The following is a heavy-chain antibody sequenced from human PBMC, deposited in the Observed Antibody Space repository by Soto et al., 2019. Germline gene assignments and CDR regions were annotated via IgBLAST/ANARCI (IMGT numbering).Heavy chain of an antibody. CDR1: GFSLSTRGVG. CDR3: AHRPPSTFYDILTGYYLDAFDV. Sequence: SGPTLVNPTQTLTLTCIFSGFSLSTRGVGVGWIRQPPGKALEWLALIFWDDDKRYSPSLKSRLTITKDTSKNQVVLSMTNMDPVDTATYYCAHRPPSTFYDILTGYYLDAFDVWGQGTMVTVSS. CDR2: IFWDDDK. J-gene: IGHJ3*01. V-gene: IGHV2-5*02. D-gene: IGHD3-9*01.